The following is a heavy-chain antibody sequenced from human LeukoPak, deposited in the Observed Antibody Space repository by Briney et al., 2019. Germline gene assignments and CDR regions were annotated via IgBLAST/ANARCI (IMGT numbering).Heavy chain of an antibody. J-gene: IGHJ1*01. D-gene: IGHD6-19*01. Sequence: SETLSLTCTVSGGTINSYYWSWIRQPPGQGLEWIGYIYYSGTTSYYPSFKSRVTISVDTSKNQFSLKLKSVTAADTAVYYCARYPIAVAGFQHWGQGTLVTVSS. CDR3: ARYPIAVAGFQH. CDR2: IYYSGTT. CDR1: GGTINSYY. V-gene: IGHV4-59*01.